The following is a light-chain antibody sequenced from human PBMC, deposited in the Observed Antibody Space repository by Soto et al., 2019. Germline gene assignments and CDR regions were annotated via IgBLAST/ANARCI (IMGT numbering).Light chain of an antibody. CDR3: TSYTSRNTLV. J-gene: IGLJ2*01. CDR2: EVT. CDR1: SSDVGGYNF. V-gene: IGLV2-14*01. Sequence: QSVLTQPASVSGSPGQSITISCTGTSSDVGGYNFVSWYQQHPGKAPKLMIYEVTNRPSGVSNRFSGSKSGNTASLTISGLQADDEADYYCTSYTSRNTLVIGGGTKLTVL.